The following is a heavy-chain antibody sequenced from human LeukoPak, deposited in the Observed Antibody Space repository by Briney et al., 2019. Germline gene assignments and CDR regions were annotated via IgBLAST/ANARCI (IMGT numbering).Heavy chain of an antibody. CDR2: ISSSSSYI. CDR1: GFTFSSYS. Sequence: GGSLRLSCAASGFTFSSYSMNWVRQAPGKGLEWVSSISSSSSYIYYADSVKGRFTISRDNAKNSLYLQINSLRAEDTAVYYCARVPKGYYYDSSGYYYDRSVGYYFDYWGQGTLVTVPS. J-gene: IGHJ4*02. D-gene: IGHD3-22*01. CDR3: ARVPKGYYYDSSGYYYDRSVGYYFDY. V-gene: IGHV3-21*01.